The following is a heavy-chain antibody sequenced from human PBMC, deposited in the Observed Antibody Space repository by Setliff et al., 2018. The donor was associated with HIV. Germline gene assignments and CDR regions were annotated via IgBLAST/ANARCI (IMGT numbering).Heavy chain of an antibody. CDR3: ASSPAWRSDFGLHTFDY. V-gene: IGHV4-38-2*02. J-gene: IGHJ4*02. D-gene: IGHD2-2*01. Sequence: SETLSLTCTVSGYSISSGYYWGWIRQPPGKGLEWIGSIYHSGITYYNSSLKSRVTISVDTSKNQFSLNLTSVTAADTAVYYCASSPAWRSDFGLHTFDYWGQGTLVTVSS. CDR1: GYSISSGYY. CDR2: IYHSGIT.